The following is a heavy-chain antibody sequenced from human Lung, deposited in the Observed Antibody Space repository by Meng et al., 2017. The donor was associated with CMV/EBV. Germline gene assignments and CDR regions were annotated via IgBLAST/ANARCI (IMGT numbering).Heavy chain of an antibody. Sequence: HLLPAEPGVKKAGSSVKVSCKASGYTFGSYGICWVRQAPGQGLEWMGWFVNYVDTYPAPKFQGRVTMTTDTHTNTAFMELRSLTSDDTAVYYCASGTPGRSYCDYWGQGTLVTVSS. V-gene: IGHV1-18*01. D-gene: IGHD2-15*01. CDR3: ASGTPGRSYCDY. CDR1: GYTFGSYG. J-gene: IGHJ4*02. CDR2: FVNYVDT.